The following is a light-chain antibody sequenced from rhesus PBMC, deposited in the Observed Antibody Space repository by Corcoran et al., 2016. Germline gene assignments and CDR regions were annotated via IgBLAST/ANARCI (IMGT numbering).Light chain of an antibody. CDR1: QGISSW. V-gene: IGKV1-21*01. Sequence: DIQMTQSPSSLSASVGDRVTITCRASQGISSWLAWYQQQPGKAPKLLIDKASSLQSGVPSRFSGSGSATDFTLTISSLQPEEFATYYWQQYNSAPWTLGQGTKVEIK. CDR3: QQYNSAPWT. J-gene: IGKJ1*01. CDR2: KAS.